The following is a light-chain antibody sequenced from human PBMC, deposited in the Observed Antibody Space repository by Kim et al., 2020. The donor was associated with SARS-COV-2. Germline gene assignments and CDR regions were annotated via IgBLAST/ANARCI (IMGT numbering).Light chain of an antibody. Sequence: DIQMTQSPSSLSASVGDRVTITCRASQNIKSYFNWYQQKPGKAPKLLIYAASSLQSGVPSRFSGSGSGTDFTLTISNLQPEDFANYYCQQSQITPHTFGQGTKLEI. V-gene: IGKV1-39*01. CDR2: AAS. J-gene: IGKJ2*01. CDR1: QNIKSY. CDR3: QQSQITPHT.